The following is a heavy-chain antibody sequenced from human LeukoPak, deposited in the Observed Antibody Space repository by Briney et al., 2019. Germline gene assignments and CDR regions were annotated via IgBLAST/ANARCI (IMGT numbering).Heavy chain of an antibody. CDR3: ARVHYDILTGYSYFDY. J-gene: IGHJ4*02. V-gene: IGHV1-18*01. Sequence: ASVKVSCKASRYIFTRYGISWVRQAPGQEGEWMGWINSYNDNTNYAQKPQGRVTMTTDTSTSTAYMELRRLRSDDTAVYYCARVHYDILTGYSYFDYWGQGTLVTVSS. CDR2: INSYNDNT. D-gene: IGHD3-9*01. CDR1: RYIFTRYG.